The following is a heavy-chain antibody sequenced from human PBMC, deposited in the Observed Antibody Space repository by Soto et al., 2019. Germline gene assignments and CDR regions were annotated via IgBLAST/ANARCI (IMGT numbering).Heavy chain of an antibody. CDR1: GFTVSNNY. J-gene: IGHJ5*01. D-gene: IGHD6-6*01. CDR2: IYVGGYT. Sequence: EVQLVESGGDLVQPGGSLRLSCAASGFTVSNNYMTWVRQAPGKGLEWVSLIYVGGYTYYADSVKGRFTIYRDNSKNTLYLQMNSLRAEDTAVYYCAVYAPRHWFDSWGQGTLVTVSS. CDR3: AVYAPRHWFDS. V-gene: IGHV3-66*01.